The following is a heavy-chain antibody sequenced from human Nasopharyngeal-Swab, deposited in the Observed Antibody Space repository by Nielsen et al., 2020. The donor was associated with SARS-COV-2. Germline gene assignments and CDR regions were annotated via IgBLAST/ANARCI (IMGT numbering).Heavy chain of an antibody. Sequence: ASVKVSCKTSGYTFTSNVLNWVRQAPGQGPEYIGWISTKTGAPTYAQAFTGPFVLSLDTAVSTTYLQISSLKADDTAVYYCARENQEYANIWIDYWGQGTQVTVSS. D-gene: IGHD1-1*01. J-gene: IGHJ4*02. V-gene: IGHV7-4-1*02. CDR2: ISTKTGAP. CDR1: GYTFTSNV. CDR3: ARENQEYANIWIDY.